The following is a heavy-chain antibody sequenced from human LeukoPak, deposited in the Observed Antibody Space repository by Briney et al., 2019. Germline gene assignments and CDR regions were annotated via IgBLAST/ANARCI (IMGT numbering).Heavy chain of an antibody. V-gene: IGHV3-33*01. Sequence: GGSLRLSCAASGFTFSSYAMHWVRQAPGKGLEWVTVIWYDGSNKHYADSVKGRFTISRGNSKNTLYLQMDSLRAEDTAVYYCARAFGASSGYSVDYWGQGTLVTASS. CDR2: IWYDGSNK. J-gene: IGHJ4*02. CDR3: ARAFGASSGYSVDY. CDR1: GFTFSSYA. D-gene: IGHD3-22*01.